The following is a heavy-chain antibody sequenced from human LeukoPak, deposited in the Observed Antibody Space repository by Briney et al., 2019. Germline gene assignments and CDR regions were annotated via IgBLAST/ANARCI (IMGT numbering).Heavy chain of an antibody. J-gene: IGHJ6*02. CDR3: ARDPCSGGSCYYYYYGMDV. Sequence: GGSLRLSCAASGITFSSYAMSWVRQAPGKGLEWVSAISGSGGSTYYADSVKGRFTISRDNSKNTLYLQMNSLRAEDTAVYYCARDPCSGGSCYYYYYGMDVWGQGTTVTVSS. D-gene: IGHD2-15*01. CDR1: GITFSSYA. CDR2: ISGSGGST. V-gene: IGHV3-23*01.